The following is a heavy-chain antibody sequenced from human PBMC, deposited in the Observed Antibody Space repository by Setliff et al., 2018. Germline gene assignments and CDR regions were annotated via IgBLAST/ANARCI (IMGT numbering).Heavy chain of an antibody. Sequence: SETLSLTCTVSGGSISSSSYYWGWIRQPPGKGLEWIGSIYYSGSTYYNPSLKSRVTISVDTSKNQFSLKLSSVTAADTAVYYCATGYGGSPGSYYFDYWGQGTLVTVSS. CDR3: ATGYGGSPGSYYFDY. V-gene: IGHV4-39*01. D-gene: IGHD1-26*01. CDR2: IYYSGST. J-gene: IGHJ4*02. CDR1: GGSISSSSYY.